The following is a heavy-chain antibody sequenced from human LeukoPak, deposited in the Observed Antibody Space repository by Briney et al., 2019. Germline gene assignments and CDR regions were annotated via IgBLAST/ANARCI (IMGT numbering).Heavy chain of an antibody. CDR3: AKDSKPLTYSSGWYWFDP. CDR1: GFTFNNYA. V-gene: IGHV3-23*01. J-gene: IGHJ5*02. Sequence: GGSLRLSCAASGFTFNNYAMSWVRQAPGKGLEWVSAISGSGGTTYYADSVKGRFTISRDNSKNTLYLQMNSLRAEDTAVYYCAKDSKPLTYSSGWYWFDPWGQGTLVTVSS. D-gene: IGHD6-19*01. CDR2: ISGSGGTT.